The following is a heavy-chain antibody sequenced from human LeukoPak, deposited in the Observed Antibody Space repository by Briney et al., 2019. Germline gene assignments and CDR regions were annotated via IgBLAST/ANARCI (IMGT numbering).Heavy chain of an antibody. CDR1: GYTFTGYY. V-gene: IGHV1-46*01. CDR2: INPSGGST. Sequence: ASVKVSCKASGYTFTGYYMHWVRQAPGQGLEWMGIINPSGGSTSYAQKFQGRVTMTRDTSTSTVYMELSSLRSEDTAVYYCAREGGYYYDSSGYPEYFQHWGQGTLVTVSS. J-gene: IGHJ1*01. CDR3: AREGGYYYDSSGYPEYFQH. D-gene: IGHD3-22*01.